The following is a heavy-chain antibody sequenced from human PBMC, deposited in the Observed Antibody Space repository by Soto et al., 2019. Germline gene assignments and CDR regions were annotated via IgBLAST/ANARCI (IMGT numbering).Heavy chain of an antibody. V-gene: IGHV1-18*01. CDR1: GYTFTSSG. J-gene: IGHJ6*02. CDR2: ISTDNGNT. Sequence: GASVKVSCKASGYTFTSSGISWVRQAPGQGLEWMGWISTDNGNTNYAQHLQGRVSMTTDTSASTAYMELSSLRSEDTAVYYCAREDRDRETGLVPAAIDGMDVWGQATTVTVSS. CDR3: AREDRDRETGLVPAAIDGMDV. D-gene: IGHD2-2*01.